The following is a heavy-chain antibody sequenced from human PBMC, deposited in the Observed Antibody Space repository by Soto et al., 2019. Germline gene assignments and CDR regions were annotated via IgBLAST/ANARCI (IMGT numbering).Heavy chain of an antibody. CDR3: ARTTVKYYGMDV. CDR2: IYYSGST. CDR1: SGSISSYY. J-gene: IGHJ6*02. D-gene: IGHD4-17*01. V-gene: IGHV4-59*01. Sequence: PSETLSLTCTVASGSISSYYWSWSRQPPGKGLEWIGYIYYSGSTNYNPSLKSRVTISVDTSKNQFSLKLSSVTAADTAVYYCARTTVKYYGMDVWGQGTTVTVSS.